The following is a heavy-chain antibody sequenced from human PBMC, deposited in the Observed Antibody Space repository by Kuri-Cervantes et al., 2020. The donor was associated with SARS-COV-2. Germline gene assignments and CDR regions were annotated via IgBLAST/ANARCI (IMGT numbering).Heavy chain of an antibody. CDR3: ARQRLDSSGYSLGYY. CDR1: GFTVSSNY. Sequence: LSLTCAASGFTVSSNYMSWVRQAPGKGLEWVSVIYSGGSTYYADSVKGRFTISRDNAKNSLYLQMNSLTADDTAVYYCARQRLDSSGYSLGYYWGQGTLVTVSS. D-gene: IGHD3-22*01. CDR2: IYSGGST. J-gene: IGHJ4*02. V-gene: IGHV3-66*04.